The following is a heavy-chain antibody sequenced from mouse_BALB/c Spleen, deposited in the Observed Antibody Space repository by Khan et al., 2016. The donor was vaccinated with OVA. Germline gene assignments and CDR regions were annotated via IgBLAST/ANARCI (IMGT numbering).Heavy chain of an antibody. CDR1: GLTFSIYA. J-gene: IGHJ1*01. V-gene: IGHV5-6-5*01. CDR2: ISTGGST. Sequence: EVELVESGGGLVKPGGSLKLSCAASGLTFSIYAMSWVRQTPEKRLEWVASISTGGSTYYVDSVKGRITTSRVNARNMLYLQMSSLRSEDKATDYCSRGAYHGLGYFAVWGAVPLVPVSS. CDR3: SRGAYHGLGYFAV. D-gene: IGHD1-2*01.